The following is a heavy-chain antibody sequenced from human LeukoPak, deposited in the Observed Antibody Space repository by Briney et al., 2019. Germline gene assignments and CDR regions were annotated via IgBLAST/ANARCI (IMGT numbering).Heavy chain of an antibody. CDR3: ARSIFGVANFDY. CDR1: GGTFSSYA. Sequence: SVKVSCKASGGTFSSYAISWVRQAPGQGLEWMGGIIPIFGTANYAQKFQGRVTITTDESTSTAYMELSSLRSEDTAVYYCARSIFGVANFDYWGQGTLVTVSS. V-gene: IGHV1-69*05. D-gene: IGHD3-3*01. CDR2: IIPIFGTA. J-gene: IGHJ4*02.